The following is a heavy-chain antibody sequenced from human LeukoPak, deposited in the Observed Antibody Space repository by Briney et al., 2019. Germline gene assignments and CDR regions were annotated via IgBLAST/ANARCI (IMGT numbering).Heavy chain of an antibody. V-gene: IGHV3-21*01. J-gene: IGHJ4*02. CDR1: GFTFSSYS. Sequence: GGSLRLSCAASGFTFSSYSMNWVRQAPGKGLEWVSSISSSSSYIYYADSVKGRFTISRDNAKNSLYLQMNSLRAEDTAVYYCARLKLLWSNYFDYWGQGTLVTVSS. CDR2: ISSSSSYI. CDR3: ARLKLLWSNYFDY. D-gene: IGHD2-2*01.